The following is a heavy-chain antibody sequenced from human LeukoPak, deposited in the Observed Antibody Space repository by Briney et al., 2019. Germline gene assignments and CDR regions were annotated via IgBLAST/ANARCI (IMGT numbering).Heavy chain of an antibody. CDR3: PRYQLLRGDYYYMDV. D-gene: IGHD2-2*01. CDR2: IYYGGSNN. CDR1: GFIFSNYA. Sequence: GRSLRLSCAASGFIFSNYAMHWVRQAPGKGLEWVAVIYYGGSNNYYADSVKGRFTISRDNSKNTLYLQMNSLRAEDTAVYYCPRYQLLRGDYYYMDVWGKGTTVTVSS. J-gene: IGHJ6*03. V-gene: IGHV3-30*03.